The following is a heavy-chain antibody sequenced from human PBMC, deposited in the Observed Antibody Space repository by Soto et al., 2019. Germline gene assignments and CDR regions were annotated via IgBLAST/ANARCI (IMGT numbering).Heavy chain of an antibody. V-gene: IGHV4-34*01. D-gene: IGHD6-6*01. J-gene: IGHJ6*03. CDR2: INHSGGT. Sequence: SETLSLTCAVYGGSFSGYYWSWIRQPPGKGLEWIGEINHSGGTNYNPSLKSRVTISVDTSKNQFSLKLSSVTAADTAVYYCARGRASIPYYYYYMDVWGKGTTVTVSS. CDR1: GGSFSGYY. CDR3: ARGRASIPYYYYYMDV.